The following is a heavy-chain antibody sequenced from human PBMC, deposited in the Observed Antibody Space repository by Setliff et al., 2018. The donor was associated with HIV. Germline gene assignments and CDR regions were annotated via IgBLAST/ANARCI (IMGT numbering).Heavy chain of an antibody. J-gene: IGHJ3*02. CDR1: GGTFSSYA. Sequence: SVKVSCKASGGTFSSYAISWVRQAPGQGLQWMGGIIPIFGTANYAQKFQGRVTITADESTSTAYMELSSLRSEDTAVYYCARDIGYCSSTSCYHAFDIWGQGTMVTVSS. V-gene: IGHV1-69*13. CDR3: ARDIGYCSSTSCYHAFDI. CDR2: IIPIFGTA. D-gene: IGHD2-2*01.